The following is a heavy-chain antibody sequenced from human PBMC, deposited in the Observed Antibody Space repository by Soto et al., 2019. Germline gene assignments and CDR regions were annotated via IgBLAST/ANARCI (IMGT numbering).Heavy chain of an antibody. D-gene: IGHD2-2*01. CDR3: ARGDCSSTSCYERHYYYYGMGV. CDR1: GYTFTGYY. CDR2: INPNSGGT. Sequence: ASVKVSCKASGYTFTGYYMHWVRQAPGQGLEWMGWINPNSGGTNYAQKFQGWVTMTRDTSISTAYMELSRLRSDDTAVYYCARGDCSSTSCYERHYYYYGMGVWGQGTTVTVSS. J-gene: IGHJ6*02. V-gene: IGHV1-2*04.